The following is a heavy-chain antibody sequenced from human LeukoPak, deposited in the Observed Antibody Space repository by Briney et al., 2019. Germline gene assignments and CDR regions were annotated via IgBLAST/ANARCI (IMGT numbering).Heavy chain of an antibody. Sequence: GGSLRLSCAASGFTVSSNYMSWVRQAPGKGLEWVSVIYSGGSTYYADSVKGRFTISRDNSKNTLYLQMNSLRAEGTAVYYCARGPLQQWLVRDAFDIWGQGTMVTVSS. CDR3: ARGPLQQWLVRDAFDI. J-gene: IGHJ3*02. D-gene: IGHD6-19*01. CDR1: GFTVSSNY. V-gene: IGHV3-53*01. CDR2: IYSGGST.